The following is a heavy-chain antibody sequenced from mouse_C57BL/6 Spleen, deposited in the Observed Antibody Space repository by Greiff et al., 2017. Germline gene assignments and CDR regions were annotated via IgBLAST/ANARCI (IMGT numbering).Heavy chain of an antibody. CDR1: GYTFTSYW. CDR2: IYPSDSET. J-gene: IGHJ2*01. D-gene: IGHD2-4*01. Sequence: QVQLQQPGAELVRPGSSVKLSCKASGYTFTSYWMDWVKQRPGQGLEWIGNIYPSDSETHYNQKFKDKATLTVDKSSSTAYMQLSSLTSEDSAVYYCAREGFYDYYYFDYWGQGTTLTVSS. CDR3: AREGFYDYYYFDY. V-gene: IGHV1-61*01.